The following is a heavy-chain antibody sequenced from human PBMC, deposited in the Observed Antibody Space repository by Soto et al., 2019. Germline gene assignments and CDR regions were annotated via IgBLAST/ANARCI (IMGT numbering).Heavy chain of an antibody. V-gene: IGHV4-39*01. Sequence: SETLSLTCTVSGGSISSSSYYWGWIRQPPGKGLEWIGSIYYSGSTYYNPSLKSRVTISVDTSKNQFSLKLSSVTAADTAVYYCARHAHYDFWSGYLGWFDPWGQGTLVTVSP. D-gene: IGHD3-3*01. CDR3: ARHAHYDFWSGYLGWFDP. CDR1: GGSISSSSYY. CDR2: IYYSGST. J-gene: IGHJ5*02.